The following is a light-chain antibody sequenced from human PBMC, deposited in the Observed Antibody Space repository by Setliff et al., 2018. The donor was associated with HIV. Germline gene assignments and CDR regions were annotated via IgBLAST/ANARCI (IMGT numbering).Light chain of an antibody. CDR2: DVN. CDR1: ISDIGSYNF. J-gene: IGLJ1*01. CDR3: SSYTTSSTYV. V-gene: IGLV2-14*03. Sequence: QSVLTQPASVSGSPGQSITISCSGTISDIGSYNFVSWYQQHPGKAPKLIMSDVNKRPSGVSDRFSGPKSGNTASLTISGLQAEGEANYYCSSYTTSSTYVFGPGTKVTVL.